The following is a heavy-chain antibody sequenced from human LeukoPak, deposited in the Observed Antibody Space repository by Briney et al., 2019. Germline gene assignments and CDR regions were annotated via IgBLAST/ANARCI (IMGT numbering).Heavy chain of an antibody. J-gene: IGHJ4*02. Sequence: NPSETLSLTCTVAGGSISSYYWSWIRQPPGKGLEWIGCIYYSGSTNYNPSLKSRVTISVDTSKNQFSLKLRSVTAADTAVYYCASNYYDSSGYLDWGQGTLVTVSS. CDR3: ASNYYDSSGYLD. CDR1: GGSISSYY. D-gene: IGHD3-22*01. V-gene: IGHV4-59*01. CDR2: IYYSGST.